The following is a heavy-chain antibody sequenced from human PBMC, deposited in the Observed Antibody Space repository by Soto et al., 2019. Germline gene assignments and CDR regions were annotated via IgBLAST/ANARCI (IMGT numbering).Heavy chain of an antibody. CDR3: ARQIYDSDTGPNFQYYFDS. CDR2: IDPSDSQT. J-gene: IGHJ4*02. V-gene: IGHV5-10-1*01. Sequence: GESLKISCKGSGYSYAGYWITWVRQKPGKGLEWMGRIDPSDSQTYYSPSFRGHVTISVTKSITTVFLQWSSLRASDTAMYYCARQIYDSDTGPNFQYYFDSWGQGTPVTVSS. D-gene: IGHD3-22*01. CDR1: GYSYAGYW.